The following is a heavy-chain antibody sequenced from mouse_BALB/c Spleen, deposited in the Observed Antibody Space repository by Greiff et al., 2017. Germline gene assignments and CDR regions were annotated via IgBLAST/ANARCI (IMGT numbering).Heavy chain of an antibody. J-gene: IGHJ2*01. D-gene: IGHD2-1*01. CDR3: ARDGGNYGDY. CDR1: GFTFSDYY. V-gene: IGHV5-4*02. Sequence: EVMLVESGGGLVKPGGSLKLSCAASGFTFSDYYMYWVRQTPEKRLEWVATISDGGSYTYYPDSVKGRFTISRDNAKNNLYLQMSSLKSEDTAMYYCARDGGNYGDYWGQGTTLTVSS. CDR2: ISDGGSYT.